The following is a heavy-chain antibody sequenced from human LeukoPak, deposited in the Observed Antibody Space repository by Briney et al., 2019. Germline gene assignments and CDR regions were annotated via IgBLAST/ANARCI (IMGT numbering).Heavy chain of an antibody. CDR2: IYYSGST. J-gene: IGHJ2*01. CDR3: ARDYGSGSYGGYWYFDL. V-gene: IGHV4-39*07. CDR1: GGSISRNNYY. Sequence: SETLSLTCTVSGGSISRNNYYWGWIRQPPGKGLEWIGSIYYSGSTDYNPSLKSRVTISVDTSKNQFSLKLSSVTAADTAVYYCARDYGSGSYGGYWYFDLWGRGTLVTVSS. D-gene: IGHD3-10*01.